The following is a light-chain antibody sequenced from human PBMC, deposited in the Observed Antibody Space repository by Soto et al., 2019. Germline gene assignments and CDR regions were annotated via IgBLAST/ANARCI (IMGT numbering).Light chain of an antibody. V-gene: IGKV2-30*01. CDR1: QSLVYSDGNTY. Sequence: DVVMTQSPLSLPVTLGQPASISCRSSQSLVYSDGNTYLSWFQQRSGQSPRRLIYKVSNRDSGVPDRLSGSGSDTDFTLKISRVEAEDVAVYYCMQGTHWPYTFGQGTKLEI. J-gene: IGKJ2*01. CDR3: MQGTHWPYT. CDR2: KVS.